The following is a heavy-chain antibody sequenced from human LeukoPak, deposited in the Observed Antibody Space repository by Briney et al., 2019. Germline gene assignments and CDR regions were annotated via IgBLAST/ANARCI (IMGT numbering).Heavy chain of an antibody. CDR3: ARVPKSPGPYYYDSSGYRFVGWFDP. Sequence: SETLSLTCTVSGGSISSGDYYWSWIRQPPGKGLEWIGYIYYSGSTYYNPSLKSRVTISLDTSKNQFSLKLSSVTAADTAVYYCARVPKSPGPYYYDSSGYRFVGWFDPWGQGTLVTVSS. J-gene: IGHJ5*02. CDR2: IYYSGST. CDR1: GGSISSGDYY. V-gene: IGHV4-30-4*08. D-gene: IGHD3-22*01.